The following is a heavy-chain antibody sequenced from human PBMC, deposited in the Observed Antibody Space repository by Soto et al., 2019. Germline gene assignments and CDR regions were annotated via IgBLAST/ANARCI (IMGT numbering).Heavy chain of an antibody. D-gene: IGHD2-15*01. CDR2: ISGGGGSS. J-gene: IGHJ4*02. Sequence: EVQLLESGVGLVQPGGSLRLSCAASGFTFSNYAMSWVRQAPGKELEWVAGISGGGGSSYYADSVKGRLPISRDNSKNTLYLQMNSLRAEDTPVYYSAHNCGVACHSVFFYWGQGTLVIVSS. CDR1: GFTFSNYA. CDR3: AHNCGVACHSVFFY. V-gene: IGHV3-23*01.